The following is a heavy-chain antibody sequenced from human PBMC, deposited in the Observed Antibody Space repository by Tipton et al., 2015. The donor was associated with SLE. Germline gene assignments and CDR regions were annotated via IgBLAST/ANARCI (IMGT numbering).Heavy chain of an antibody. CDR1: GDSISTNS. CDR3: ARDVSSGWYFDL. D-gene: IGHD6-19*01. J-gene: IGHJ2*01. Sequence: TLSLTCTVSGDSISTNSWTWIRQPPGKGLEWIGYLYYTGTTNYNPSLKSRVTISVDTSKNQLSLRLTSVTAADTAVYYCARDVSSGWYFDLWGRGTLVTVSS. CDR2: LYYTGTT. V-gene: IGHV4-59*01.